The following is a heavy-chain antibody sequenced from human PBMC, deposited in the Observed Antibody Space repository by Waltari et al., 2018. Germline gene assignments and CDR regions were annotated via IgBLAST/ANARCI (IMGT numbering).Heavy chain of an antibody. CDR1: GYSFTSYW. J-gene: IGHJ4*02. D-gene: IGHD3-3*01. CDR2: INHSGST. Sequence: EVQLVQSGAEVKKPGESLKISCKGSGYSFTSYWIGWVRQMPGKGLEWIGEINHSGSTNYNPSLKSRVTISVDTSKNQFSLKLSSVTAADTAVYYCASYTIFGVVTAIDYWGQGTLVTVSS. CDR3: ASYTIFGVVTAIDY. V-gene: IGHV5-51*03.